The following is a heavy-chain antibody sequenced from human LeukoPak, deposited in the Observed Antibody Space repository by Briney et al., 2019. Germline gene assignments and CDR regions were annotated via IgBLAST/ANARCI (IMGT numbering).Heavy chain of an antibody. D-gene: IGHD3-10*01. CDR3: AKETASDFGGAVDY. CDR1: GFTFSSYA. J-gene: IGHJ4*02. V-gene: IGHV3-23*01. Sequence: GGSLRLSCAASGFTFSSYAMSWVRQAPGKGLEGVSAISGSGGSTYYADSVKGRFTISRDNSKNTLYLQINSLRAEDTAVYYCAKETASDFGGAVDYWGQGTLVTVSS. CDR2: ISGSGGST.